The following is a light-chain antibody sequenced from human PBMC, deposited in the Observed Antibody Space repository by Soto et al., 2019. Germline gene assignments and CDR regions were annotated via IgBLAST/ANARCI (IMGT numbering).Light chain of an antibody. J-gene: IGKJ5*01. CDR2: GAS. V-gene: IGKV3-20*01. Sequence: EIVLTQSPGTLSLSPGERATLSCRASQSLSSTYLACYLHKPGQAPRLLIYGASSRATGTPDRFSGSGSGTDFGLTISRLEPEDFAVYYCQQYSNSLIAFGQGTRLEIK. CDR1: QSLSSTY. CDR3: QQYSNSLIA.